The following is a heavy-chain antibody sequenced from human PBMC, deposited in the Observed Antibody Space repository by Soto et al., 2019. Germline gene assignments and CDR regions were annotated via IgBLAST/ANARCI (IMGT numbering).Heavy chain of an antibody. CDR3: ARGDYFDGSGSFADAFDV. CDR1: GFTFSNYW. CDR2: IMQDGSEK. D-gene: IGHD3-22*01. J-gene: IGHJ3*01. V-gene: IGHV3-7*05. Sequence: GSLRLSCAASGFTFSNYWMSWVRQAPGKGLEWVANIMQDGSEKYYLDSVKGRFTISRDNAKNSLHLQMNSLRAEDTAVYYCARGDYFDGSGSFADAFDVWGLGTMVTVSS.